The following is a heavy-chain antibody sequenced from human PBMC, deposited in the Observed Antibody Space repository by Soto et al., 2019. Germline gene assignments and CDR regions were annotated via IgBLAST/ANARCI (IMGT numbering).Heavy chain of an antibody. V-gene: IGHV1-69*02. CDR1: GGTFNTYT. D-gene: IGHD2-8*02. CDR2: FIPILDMA. CDR3: AIPYCPGNSGPRDFDF. Sequence: QVQVVQSGAEVKKPESSVKVSCKPSGGTFNTYTVNWVRLAPGHGLEWMGRFIPILDMANYAQKFQDRVTITAHRSTFTAYKELNRLTSGDTAVYYCAIPYCPGNSGPRDFDFWGPGTRVPVSS. J-gene: IGHJ4*02.